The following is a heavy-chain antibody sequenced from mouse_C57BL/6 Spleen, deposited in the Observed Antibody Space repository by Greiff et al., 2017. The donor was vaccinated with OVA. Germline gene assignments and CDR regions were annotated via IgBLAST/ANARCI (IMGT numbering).Heavy chain of an antibody. CDR3: AREGYDGYGGAMDY. V-gene: IGHV1-42*01. D-gene: IGHD2-3*01. CDR1: GYSFTGYY. CDR2: INPSTGGT. J-gene: IGHJ4*01. Sequence: VQLQQSGPELVKPGASVKISCKASGYSFTGYYMNWVKQSPEKSLEWIGEINPSTGGTTYNQKFKAKATLTVDKSSSTAYMQLKSLTSEDSAVYYCAREGYDGYGGAMDYWGQGTSVTVSS.